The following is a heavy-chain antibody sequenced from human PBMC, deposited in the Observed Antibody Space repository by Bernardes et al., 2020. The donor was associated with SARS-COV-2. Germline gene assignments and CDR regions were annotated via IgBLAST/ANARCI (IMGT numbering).Heavy chain of an antibody. V-gene: IGHV3-49*03. Sequence: GGSLRLSCTASGFTFGDYAMSWFRQAPGKGLEWVGFIRSKAYGGTTEYAASVKGRFTISRDDSKSIAYLQMNSLKTEDTAVYYCTLCGSGSYYSPLDYWGQGTLVTVSS. J-gene: IGHJ4*02. CDR2: IRSKAYGGTT. D-gene: IGHD3-10*01. CDR3: TLCGSGSYYSPLDY. CDR1: GFTFGDYA.